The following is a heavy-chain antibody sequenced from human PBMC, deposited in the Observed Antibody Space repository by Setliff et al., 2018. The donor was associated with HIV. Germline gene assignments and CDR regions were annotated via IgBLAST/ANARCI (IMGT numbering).Heavy chain of an antibody. D-gene: IGHD3-3*02. CDR2: ISAYNGDT. CDR3: ARDAWVEFLEWTYYGMDV. Sequence: ASVKVSCKASGYTFTSYGISWVRQAPGQGLEWMGWISAYNGDTKYAPKVQGRVTLTTDTSSSTIYMELRSLRSDDTAVYYCARDAWVEFLEWTYYGMDVWGQGTTVTVSS. CDR1: GYTFTSYG. J-gene: IGHJ6*02. V-gene: IGHV1-18*01.